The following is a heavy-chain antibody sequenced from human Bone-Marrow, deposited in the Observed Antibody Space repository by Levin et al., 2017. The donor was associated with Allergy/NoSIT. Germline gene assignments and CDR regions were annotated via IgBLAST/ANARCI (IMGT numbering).Heavy chain of an antibody. D-gene: IGHD1-14*01. J-gene: IGHJ4*01. CDR2: IWHDGYNE. Sequence: GESLKISCAASGFSFNNYGFHWVRQAPGKGLEWVALIWHDGYNEYYADSVKGRFPISRDTSENTVYLQMNSLRPEDTAVYYCASYHAPSSTYFDYWGQGTLVTVSS. V-gene: IGHV3-33*01. CDR1: GFSFNNYG. CDR3: ASYHAPSSTYFDY.